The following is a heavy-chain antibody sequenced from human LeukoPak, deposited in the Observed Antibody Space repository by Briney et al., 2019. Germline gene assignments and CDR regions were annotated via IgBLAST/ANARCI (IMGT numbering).Heavy chain of an antibody. CDR2: IYTSGST. J-gene: IGHJ6*03. D-gene: IGHD2-2*02. V-gene: IGHV4-4*07. CDR1: GGSISSYY. Sequence: SETLPLTCTVSGGSISSYYWSWIRQPAGKGLEWIGRIYTSGSTNYNPSLKSRVTMSVDTSKNQFSLKLSSVTAADTAVYYCARASLIRVPAAINLDYYYYMDVWGKGTTVTVSS. CDR3: ARASLIRVPAAINLDYYYYMDV.